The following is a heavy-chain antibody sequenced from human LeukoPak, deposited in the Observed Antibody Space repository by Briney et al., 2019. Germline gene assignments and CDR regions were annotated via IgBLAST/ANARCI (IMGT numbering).Heavy chain of an antibody. CDR3: ARDQAAPGYYYYYYMDV. V-gene: IGHV3-11*01. J-gene: IGHJ6*03. D-gene: IGHD6-13*01. CDR2: INSSGRTI. Sequence: GGSLRLSCAASGFTFSDYYMSWIRQAPGKGLEGVSYINSSGRTIYYADSVKGRFTISRDNAKNSLYLQMNSLRAEDTAVYYCARDQAAPGYYYYYYMDVWGKGTTVTVSS. CDR1: GFTFSDYY.